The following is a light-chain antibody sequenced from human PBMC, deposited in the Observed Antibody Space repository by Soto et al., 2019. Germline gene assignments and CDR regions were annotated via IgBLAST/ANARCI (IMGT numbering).Light chain of an antibody. V-gene: IGKV3-11*01. Sequence: EIVLTQSPSTLSLSPGESATLSCRASQSVSSYLAWFHQRPGQPPRLLLHDASSRATGIPARFSGSGSGTDFTLTISSLEPEDFAVYYCQQRSNWPLTFGGGTKVDIK. CDR2: DAS. CDR3: QQRSNWPLT. J-gene: IGKJ4*01. CDR1: QSVSSY.